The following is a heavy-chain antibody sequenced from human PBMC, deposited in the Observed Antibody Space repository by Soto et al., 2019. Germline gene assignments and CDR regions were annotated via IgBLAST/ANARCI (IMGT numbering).Heavy chain of an antibody. Sequence: EVQLVQSGAEVKKPGESLKISCKGSGYSFTNYWIAWVRQMPGKGLEWMGIIYPRDSDTEYSPSFQGQVTISAARSISTAYLQWSSLKASDTAMYYCARQKQTAMGVKTGGQYYFDYWGQGTRVTVSS. CDR3: ARQKQTAMGVKTGGQYYFDY. J-gene: IGHJ4*02. CDR2: IYPRDSDT. V-gene: IGHV5-51*01. CDR1: GYSFTNYW. D-gene: IGHD5-18*01.